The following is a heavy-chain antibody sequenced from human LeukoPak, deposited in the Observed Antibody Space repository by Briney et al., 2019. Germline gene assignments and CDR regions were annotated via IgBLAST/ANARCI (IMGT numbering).Heavy chain of an antibody. CDR1: GYSFTSYW. CDR3: ARQSNFWSGYQDY. V-gene: IGHV5-51*01. J-gene: IGHJ4*02. CDR2: IYPGDSDT. D-gene: IGHD3-3*01. Sequence: GESLKISCKGSGYSFTSYWIGWVRQMPGKGLGWMGIIYPGDSDTRYSPSFQGQVTISADKSISTAYLQWSSLKASDTAMYYCARQSNFWSGYQDYWGQGTLVTVSS.